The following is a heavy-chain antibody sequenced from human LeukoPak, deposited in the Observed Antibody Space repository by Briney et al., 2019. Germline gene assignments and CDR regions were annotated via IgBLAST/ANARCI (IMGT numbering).Heavy chain of an antibody. Sequence: EASVKVSCKASGYSFHSFAINWVRQAPGQGLEWLGRISTDNGNTNYAQKFQGRVTMTTDTSTSTVYMELRRLTSDDTAVYYCARGSELLFWGQGTLVTVSS. V-gene: IGHV1-18*01. CDR1: GYSFHSFA. CDR3: ARGSELLF. D-gene: IGHD1-26*01. CDR2: ISTDNGNT. J-gene: IGHJ4*02.